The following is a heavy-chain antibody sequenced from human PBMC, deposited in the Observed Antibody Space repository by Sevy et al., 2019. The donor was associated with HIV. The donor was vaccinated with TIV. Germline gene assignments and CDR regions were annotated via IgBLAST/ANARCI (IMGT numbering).Heavy chain of an antibody. D-gene: IGHD3-3*01. Sequence: GGSLRLSCAASGFTFSSYAMHWVRQAPGKGLEWVAVISYDGSNKYYADSVKGRFTISRDNSKNTLYLQMNSLRAEDTAVYYCASLRGITIFGVVWARQYYYYLDVWGKGTTVTVSS. CDR3: ASLRGITIFGVVWARQYYYYLDV. J-gene: IGHJ6*03. V-gene: IGHV3-30-3*01. CDR1: GFTFSSYA. CDR2: ISYDGSNK.